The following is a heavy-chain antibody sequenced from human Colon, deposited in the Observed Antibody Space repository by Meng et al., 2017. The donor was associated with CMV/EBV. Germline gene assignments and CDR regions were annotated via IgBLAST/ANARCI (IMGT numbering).Heavy chain of an antibody. J-gene: IGHJ4*02. CDR2: INSDGVHT. Sequence: GESLKISCEASGFTFNIHWMHWVRQAPGQGPVWVSRINSDGVHTNYADSVKGRFTISRDNAKNMLYLQMNSLTAEDTAVYYCVRWETGGAPFDYWGPGTLVTVSS. D-gene: IGHD7-27*01. CDR1: GFTFNIHW. V-gene: IGHV3-74*01. CDR3: VRWETGGAPFDY.